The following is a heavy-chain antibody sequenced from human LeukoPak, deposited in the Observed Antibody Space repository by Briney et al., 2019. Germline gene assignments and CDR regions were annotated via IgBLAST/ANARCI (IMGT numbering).Heavy chain of an antibody. J-gene: IGHJ4*02. D-gene: IGHD5-24*01. CDR3: ARGRGDDDNFLGHGAYFDY. V-gene: IGHV3-48*03. CDR1: GFTFSSYE. CDR2: ISNSGSTI. Sequence: GGSLRLSCAASGFTFSSYEMNWVRQAPGKGLEWVSYISNSGSTIYYADSVKGRFTISRDNAKNSLYLQMNSLKAEDTAVYYCARGRGDDDNFLGHGAYFDYWGQGTLVTVSS.